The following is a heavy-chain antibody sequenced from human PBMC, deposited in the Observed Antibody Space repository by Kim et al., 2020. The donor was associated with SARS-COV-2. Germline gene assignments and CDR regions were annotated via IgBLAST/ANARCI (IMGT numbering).Heavy chain of an antibody. CDR3: ASRIYGDYVGAFDI. V-gene: IGHV3-21*01. Sequence: ADSVKCRFTISRDNAKNSLYLQMNSLRAEDTAVYYCASRIYGDYVGAFDIWGQGTMVTVSS. D-gene: IGHD4-17*01. J-gene: IGHJ3*02.